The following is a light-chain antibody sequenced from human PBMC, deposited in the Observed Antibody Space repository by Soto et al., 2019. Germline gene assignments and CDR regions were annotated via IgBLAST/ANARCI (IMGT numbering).Light chain of an antibody. CDR1: QNINTW. Sequence: DIQMTPSNSTLTASVGDRVTITCRASQNINTWLAWYQQKPGKAPSLLIYDASRLETGVPSRFSGSGSGTEFTLTLTSLQPDDFATHCCQQKNSYPRTFGQGTKVQVK. V-gene: IGKV1-5*01. CDR2: DAS. J-gene: IGKJ1*01. CDR3: QQKNSYPRT.